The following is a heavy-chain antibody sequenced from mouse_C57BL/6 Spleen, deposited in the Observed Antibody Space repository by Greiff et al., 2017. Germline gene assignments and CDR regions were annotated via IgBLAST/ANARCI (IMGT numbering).Heavy chain of an antibody. Sequence: QVQLQQPGAELVKPGASVQVSCKASGYTFTSYWMHWVKQRPGQGLAWIGRIHPSDSDTNYNQKFKGKATLPVDKSSSTAYMQLSSLTSEDSAFYSCALDYYGRAYFGSWGQGTTLTVSS. CDR2: IHPSDSDT. CDR1: GYTFTSYW. CDR3: ALDYYGRAYFGS. V-gene: IGHV1-74*01. J-gene: IGHJ2*01. D-gene: IGHD1-1*01.